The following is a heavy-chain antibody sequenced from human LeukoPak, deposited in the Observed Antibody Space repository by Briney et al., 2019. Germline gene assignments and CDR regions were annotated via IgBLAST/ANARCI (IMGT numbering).Heavy chain of an antibody. D-gene: IGHD6-19*01. Sequence: GGSLRLSCAASGFTFDNYAIHWVRQAPGKGLEWLSIISWNSGYVGYADSVKGRFTISRDNAKKSLDLQMNSLRAEDTAVYYCAKVRGTYSSGYFFDYWGQGTLVTVSS. CDR1: GFTFDNYA. CDR2: ISWNSGYV. V-gene: IGHV3-9*01. J-gene: IGHJ4*02. CDR3: AKVRGTYSSGYFFDY.